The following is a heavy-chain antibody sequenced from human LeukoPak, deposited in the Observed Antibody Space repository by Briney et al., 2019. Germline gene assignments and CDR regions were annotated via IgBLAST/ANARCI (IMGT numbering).Heavy chain of an antibody. V-gene: IGHV3-7*01. Sequence: GGSLRLSCAASGFSFSGYWMTWVRQAPGKGLQWVGNIKHDETEKYYVDSLKGRFTISRDNAKNSLYLQMNTLRAEDTAVYYCARDLGTFPDYWGRGTLVTVSS. CDR3: ARDLGTFPDY. J-gene: IGHJ4*02. CDR1: GFSFSGYW. CDR2: IKHDETEK.